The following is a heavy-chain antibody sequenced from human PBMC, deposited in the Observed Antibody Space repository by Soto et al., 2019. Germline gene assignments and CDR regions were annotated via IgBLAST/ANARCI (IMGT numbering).Heavy chain of an antibody. D-gene: IGHD2-2*01. Sequence: QVQLVQSGAEVKKPGASVKVSCKASGYTFTGYYMHWVRQAPGQGLEWMGWINPNSGGTNYAQKFQGWVTMTRDTSISTAYMELSRLRSDDTAVYYCARGAYCSSTSCYDFDDWGQGTLVTVSS. CDR3: ARGAYCSSTSCYDFDD. CDR2: INPNSGGT. J-gene: IGHJ4*02. V-gene: IGHV1-2*04. CDR1: GYTFTGYY.